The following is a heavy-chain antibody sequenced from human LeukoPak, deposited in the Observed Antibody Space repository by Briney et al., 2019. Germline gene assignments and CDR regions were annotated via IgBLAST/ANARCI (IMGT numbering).Heavy chain of an antibody. CDR1: GVTFSSYS. CDR2: ISSSSSYI. Sequence: GGSLRLSCAASGVTFSSYSMNWVRQAPGKGLEWVSSISSSSSYIYYADSVKGRFTISRDNAKNSLYLQMNSLRAEDTAVYYCARGMFTFGGVTGDAFDIWGQGTMVTVSS. V-gene: IGHV3-21*01. CDR3: ARGMFTFGGVTGDAFDI. D-gene: IGHD3-16*01. J-gene: IGHJ3*02.